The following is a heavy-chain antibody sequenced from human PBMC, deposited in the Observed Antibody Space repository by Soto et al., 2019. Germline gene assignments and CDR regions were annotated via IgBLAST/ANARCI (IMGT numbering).Heavy chain of an antibody. J-gene: IGHJ4*02. CDR1: GDTFSFYS. CDR2: VNPILSMS. V-gene: IGHV1-69*04. CDR3: ATSYGSGYRAFDY. Sequence: QVQWVQSGAEVKRPGASVKVSCKASGDTFSFYSINCVRQAPGLGLEWMGRVNPILSMSNYAQRFQGRVTMSSDKSTITAYMELSGLRSEDTAMYYCATSYGSGYRAFDYGGQEALVTVSS. D-gene: IGHD3-10*01.